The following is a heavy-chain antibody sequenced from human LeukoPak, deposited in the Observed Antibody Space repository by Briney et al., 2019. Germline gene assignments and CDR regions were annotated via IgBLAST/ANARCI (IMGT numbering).Heavy chain of an antibody. CDR1: GYTFTSYY. V-gene: IGHV1-46*01. J-gene: IGHJ3*02. D-gene: IGHD3-10*01. CDR2: INPSGGST. CDR3: ARDRGVDFDTFDI. Sequence: GASVKVSCKASGYTFTSYYMHWVRQAPGQGLEWMGIINPSGGSTSYAQKFQGRVTMTRDTSTSTVYMELSSLKSDDTAVYYCARDRGVDFDTFDIWGQGTMVTVSS.